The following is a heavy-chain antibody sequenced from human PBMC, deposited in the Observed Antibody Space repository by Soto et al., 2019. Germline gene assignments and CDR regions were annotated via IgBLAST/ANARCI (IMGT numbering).Heavy chain of an antibody. J-gene: IGHJ1*01. CDR1: GYTFTNFG. V-gene: IGHV1-18*01. CDR3: ASGGSAINC. D-gene: IGHD1-20*01. Sequence: ASVKVSCKTSGYTFTNFGISWVRQAPGQGLEWMGWISAYNGNTNYAQKFQGRVTMTTDTSTSTAYMEVRSLRSDDTAVYYCASGGSAINCWGEGRPGTVSS. CDR2: ISAYNGNT.